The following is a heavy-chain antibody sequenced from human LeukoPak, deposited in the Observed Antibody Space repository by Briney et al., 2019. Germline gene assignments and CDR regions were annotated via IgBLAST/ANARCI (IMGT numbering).Heavy chain of an antibody. Sequence: PGGSLRLSCAASGFTFSSYSMNWVRQAPGKGLEWVSYISSSSSTIYYADSVKGRFTISRDNAKNSLYLQMNSLRAEDTAVYYCARGDCSGGSCYLSLTTIDYRGQGTLVTVSS. CDR2: ISSSSSTI. CDR1: GFTFSSYS. V-gene: IGHV3-48*01. CDR3: ARGDCSGGSCYLSLTTIDY. J-gene: IGHJ4*02. D-gene: IGHD2-15*01.